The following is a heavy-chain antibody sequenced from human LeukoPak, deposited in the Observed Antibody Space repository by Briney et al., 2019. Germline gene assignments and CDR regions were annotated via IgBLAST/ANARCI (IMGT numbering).Heavy chain of an antibody. CDR1: GFTFSSYA. Sequence: PGGSLRLSCAASGFTFSSYAMSWVRQAPGKRLEWVSAISGSGGSTYYADSVKGRFTISRDNSKNTLYLQMNSLRAEDTAVYYCAKLSTTPSPNYGSGSYYTRINWFDPWGQGTLVTVSS. V-gene: IGHV3-23*01. CDR2: ISGSGGST. CDR3: AKLSTTPSPNYGSGSYYTRINWFDP. D-gene: IGHD3-10*01. J-gene: IGHJ5*02.